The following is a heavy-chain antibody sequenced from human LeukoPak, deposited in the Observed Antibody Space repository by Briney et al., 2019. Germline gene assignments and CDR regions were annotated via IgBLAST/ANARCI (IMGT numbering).Heavy chain of an antibody. V-gene: IGHV3-43*02. CDR1: GTTFEDYA. CDR2: ISGDGGTT. J-gene: IGHJ4*02. CDR3: AKGEGASGMGAFDY. Sequence: GGSLRLSCAASGTTFEDYAMHWGRQAPGKGLEWVSFISGDGGTTYYAGSVKGRFTISRANSKTSLYLQMNSLRTEATALYYCAKGEGASGMGAFDYWGQGTLVTVSS. D-gene: IGHD1-26*01.